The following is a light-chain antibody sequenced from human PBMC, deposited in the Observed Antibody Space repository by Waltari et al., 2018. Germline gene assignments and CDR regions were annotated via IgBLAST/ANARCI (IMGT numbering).Light chain of an antibody. CDR1: SSDVGSYNL. CDR2: GVS. V-gene: IGLV2-23*02. J-gene: IGLJ1*01. Sequence: QSALTQPASVSGSPGQSITISCTGTSSDVGSYNLVSWYQHRPGKASNLTIYGVSKRPSGVSTRFSGSQYGNPASLTISGLRTEDEADYYCCSYAGGSAFVFGTGTKITVL. CDR3: CSYAGGSAFV.